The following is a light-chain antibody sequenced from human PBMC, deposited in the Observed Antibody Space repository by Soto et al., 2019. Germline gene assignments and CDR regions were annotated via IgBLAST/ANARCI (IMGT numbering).Light chain of an antibody. J-gene: IGLJ1*01. V-gene: IGLV1-40*01. CDR3: QSYASSLSTGFV. CDR2: ANN. CDR1: NSNIGAGYD. Sequence: QSVLTQPPSVSGAPGQRVSISCTGSNSNIGAGYDVHWYQQLPGKAPTLLIYANNNRPSGVPDRFSGSKSGTSASLAITGLRPEDEAAYYCQSYASSLSTGFVFGTGTKLTVL.